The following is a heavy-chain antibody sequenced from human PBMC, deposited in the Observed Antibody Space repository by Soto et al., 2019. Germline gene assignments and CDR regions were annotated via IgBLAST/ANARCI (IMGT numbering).Heavy chain of an antibody. D-gene: IGHD1-1*01. CDR2: IFYSGTT. CDR3: ARDWVHERWFDP. J-gene: IGHJ5*02. V-gene: IGHV4-30-4*01. CDR1: GGSVNSGDYY. Sequence: SETLSLTCTVSGGSVNSGDYYWSWIRQSPGKGLEWIGSIFYSGTTYYNPSLKGRITISIDTSKNQFSLRLTSVTAADTAVYYCARDWVHERWFDPWGQGTLVTVSS.